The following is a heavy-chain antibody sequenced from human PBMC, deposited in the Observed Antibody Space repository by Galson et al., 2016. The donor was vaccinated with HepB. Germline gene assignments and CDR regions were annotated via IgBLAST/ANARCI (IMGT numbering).Heavy chain of an antibody. V-gene: IGHV1-18*01. J-gene: IGHJ4*02. CDR1: GYTFTTSG. Sequence: SVKVSCKASGYTFTTSGISWVRQAPGQGHEWMGWISTHSGNTKYAQKFQGGLTLTTDSSTTTAYMELRSLRFDDTALYYCARDVQYRFDSWGQGTLVTVSS. CDR2: ISTHSGNT. D-gene: IGHD2/OR15-2a*01. CDR3: ARDVQYRFDS.